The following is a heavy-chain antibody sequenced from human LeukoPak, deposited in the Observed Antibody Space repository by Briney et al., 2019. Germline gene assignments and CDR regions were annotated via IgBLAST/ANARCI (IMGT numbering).Heavy chain of an antibody. D-gene: IGHD6-13*01. CDR2: ISAYNGNT. Sequence: ASVKVSCKASGYTFTSYGISWVRQAPGQGLEWMGWISAYNGNTNYAQKLQGRVTMTTDTSTSTAYMELRSLRSDDTAVYYCARGGYSSSWSTSLPIDYWGQGTLVTVSS. V-gene: IGHV1-18*01. CDR1: GYTFTSYG. J-gene: IGHJ4*02. CDR3: ARGGYSSSWSTSLPIDY.